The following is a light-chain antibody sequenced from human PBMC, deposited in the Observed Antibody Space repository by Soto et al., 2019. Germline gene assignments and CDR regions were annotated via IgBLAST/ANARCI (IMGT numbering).Light chain of an antibody. CDR2: KAS. J-gene: IGKJ2*03. CDR1: QSISNW. CDR3: QQYKSYVSS. Sequence: DIQMTQSPSTLSTSVGDRVTITCRASQSISNWLAWYQQKPGKAPKLLIYKASTLESGVPSRFSGSGSGTEFTLTISSLQPDDFATYYCQQYKSYVSSFGQGTKLEIK. V-gene: IGKV1-5*03.